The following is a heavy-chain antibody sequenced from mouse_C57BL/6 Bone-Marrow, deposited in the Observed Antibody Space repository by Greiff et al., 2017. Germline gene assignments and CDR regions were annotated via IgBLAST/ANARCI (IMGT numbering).Heavy chain of an antibody. CDR3: TAFYYTEYFDV. D-gene: IGHD1-1*01. V-gene: IGHV14-4*01. CDR2: IDPENGDT. J-gene: IGHJ1*03. CDR1: GFNIKDDY. Sequence: EVQLLESGAELVRPGASVKLSCTASGFNIKDDYMHWVKQRPEQGLEWIGWIDPENGDTEYAAKFQGKATITADTSSNTAYLQLSRLTSEDTAVYYCTAFYYTEYFDVWGTGTTVTVSS.